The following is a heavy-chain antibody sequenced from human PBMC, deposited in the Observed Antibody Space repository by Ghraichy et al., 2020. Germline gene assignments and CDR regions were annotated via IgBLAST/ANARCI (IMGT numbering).Heavy chain of an antibody. CDR2: IKQDGSEK. Sequence: LSLTCAASGFTFSSYWMSWVRQAPGKGLEWVANIKQDGSEKYYVDSVKGRFTISRDNAKNSLYLQMNSLRAEDTAVYYCARAGDFWSLDYWGQGTLVTVSS. CDR1: GFTFSSYW. D-gene: IGHD3-3*01. CDR3: ARAGDFWSLDY. V-gene: IGHV3-7*03. J-gene: IGHJ4*02.